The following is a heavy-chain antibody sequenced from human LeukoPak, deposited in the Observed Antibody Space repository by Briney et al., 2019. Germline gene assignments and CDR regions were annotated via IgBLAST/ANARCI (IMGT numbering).Heavy chain of an antibody. J-gene: IGHJ6*03. CDR3: ARGQRGGLSGSLGGLFASYYTYYYMDV. CDR1: GYTFTMYY. V-gene: IGHV1-46*01. Sequence: ASVKVSCKASGYTFTMYYIHWVRQAPGQGLEWMGMINPSDGATTYAQRFQGRVTMTRDMYTTTVYMDLRSLRSEDTAVYFCARGQRGGLSGSLGGLFASYYTYYYMDVWGRGTTVTVSS. D-gene: IGHD1-26*01. CDR2: INPSDGAT.